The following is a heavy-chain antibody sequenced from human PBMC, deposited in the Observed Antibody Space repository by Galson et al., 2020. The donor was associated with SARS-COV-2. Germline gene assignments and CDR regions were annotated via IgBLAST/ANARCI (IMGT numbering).Heavy chain of an antibody. CDR1: GGSISSSIYF. Sequence: SETLSLTCTVSGGSISSSIYFWGWIRQPPGKALQWIGTTYYSGSTYYDPSLKSRLTISVDTSKNQFSLKLSSVTAADTAVYYCARHGRGELLFPFDYWGQGILVTVSS. V-gene: IGHV4-39*01. CDR2: TYYSGST. J-gene: IGHJ4*02. D-gene: IGHD1-26*01. CDR3: ARHGRGELLFPFDY.